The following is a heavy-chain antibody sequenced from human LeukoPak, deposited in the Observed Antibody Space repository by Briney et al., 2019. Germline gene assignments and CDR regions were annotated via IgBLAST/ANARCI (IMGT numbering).Heavy chain of an antibody. CDR3: ARGEYDFWSGYRVDY. Sequence: ASVKVSCKATGYTFTSYAINWVRQATGQGLEWMGWMIPNSGNTGYAQKFQGRVTITRNTSISTAYMELSSLRSEDTAVYYCARGEYDFWSGYRVDYWGQGTLVTVSS. CDR1: GYTFTSYA. V-gene: IGHV1-8*03. J-gene: IGHJ4*02. CDR2: MIPNSGNT. D-gene: IGHD3-3*01.